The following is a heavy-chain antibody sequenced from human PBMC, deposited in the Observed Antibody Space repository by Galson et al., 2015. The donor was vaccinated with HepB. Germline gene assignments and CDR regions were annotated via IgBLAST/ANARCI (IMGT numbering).Heavy chain of an antibody. V-gene: IGHV1-2*02. CDR1: GYTFTGYY. CDR2: INPNSGGT. CDR3: ARRLLDIYNWFDP. Sequence: SVKVSCKASGYTFTGYYMHWVRQAPGQGLEWMGWINPNSGGTNYAQKFQGRVTMTRDTSISTAYMELSRLRSDDTAVYYCARRLLDIYNWFDPWGQGTLVTVSS. D-gene: IGHD2-2*03. J-gene: IGHJ5*02.